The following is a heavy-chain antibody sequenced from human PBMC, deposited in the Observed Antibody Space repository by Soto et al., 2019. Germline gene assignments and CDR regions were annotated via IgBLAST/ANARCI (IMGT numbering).Heavy chain of an antibody. CDR3: ASIGIAVAGTVY. J-gene: IGHJ4*02. V-gene: IGHV3-21*01. Sequence: GGSLRLSCAASGFTFSSYSMNWVRQAPGKGLEWVSSISSSSSYIYYADSVKGRFTISRDNAKNSLYLQMNSLRAEDTAVYYCASIGIAVAGTVYWGQGTLVTVAS. CDR1: GFTFSSYS. D-gene: IGHD6-19*01. CDR2: ISSSSSYI.